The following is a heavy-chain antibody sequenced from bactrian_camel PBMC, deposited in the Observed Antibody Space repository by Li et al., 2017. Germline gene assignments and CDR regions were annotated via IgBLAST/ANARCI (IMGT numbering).Heavy chain of an antibody. D-gene: IGHD5*01. CDR1: GFTFGSYC. V-gene: IGHV3S19*01. CDR2: IFTGGGGP. CDR3: AADLTWVASPDVTFSANFGY. Sequence: DVQLVESGGGLVQPGGSLRLSCAASGFTFGSYCMTWVRQAPGKGLEWVSSIFTGGGGPYYADSVKGRFTLSKDTAKNTLFLQMSNLVPEDSAVYFCAADLTWVASPDVTFSANFGYWGQGTQVTVS. J-gene: IGHJ6*01.